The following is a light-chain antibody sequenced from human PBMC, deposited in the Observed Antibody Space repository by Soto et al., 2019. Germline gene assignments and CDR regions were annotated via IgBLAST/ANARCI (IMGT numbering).Light chain of an antibody. Sequence: EIVLTQSPGTLSLSPGERATLSCRASQSVSSSYLAWYQQKPGQAPRLLIYGASSRATGIPDRFSGSGSVTDFTLTISRLEPEDFAVYYCQQYGSRELPFGGGTKVEIK. V-gene: IGKV3-20*01. J-gene: IGKJ4*01. CDR1: QSVSSSY. CDR3: QQYGSRELP. CDR2: GAS.